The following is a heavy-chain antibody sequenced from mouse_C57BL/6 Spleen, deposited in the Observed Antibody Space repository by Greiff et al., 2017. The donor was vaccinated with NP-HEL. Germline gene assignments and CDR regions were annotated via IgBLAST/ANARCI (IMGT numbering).Heavy chain of an antibody. J-gene: IGHJ4*01. CDR3: ARSDDYDGSYAMDY. V-gene: IGHV1-54*01. CDR2: INPGSGGT. Sequence: VQLQQSGAELVRPRTSVKVSCKASGYAFTNYLIEWVKQRPGQGLEWIGVINPGSGGTNCNEKFKGKATLTADKSSSTAYMQLSSLTSEDSAVYFCARSDDYDGSYAMDYWGQGTSVTVSS. CDR1: GYAFTNYL. D-gene: IGHD2-4*01.